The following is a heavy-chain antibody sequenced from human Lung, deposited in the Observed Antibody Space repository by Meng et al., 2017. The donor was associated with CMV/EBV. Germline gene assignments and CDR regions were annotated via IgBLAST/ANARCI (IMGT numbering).Heavy chain of an antibody. CDR2: ISSDGSNK. CDR3: ARDRLYYYDTSGYYYPRYFQH. V-gene: IGHV3-30*04. D-gene: IGHD3-22*01. CDR1: GFTFSNYA. Sequence: GGSLRLSCAASGFTFSNYAMHWVRQAPGKGLDWVAVISSDGSNKEYADPVKGRFTISRDNSKNTLYLHMNSLRAEDTAVYYCARDRLYYYDTSGYYYPRYFQHXGQGXLVTVSS. J-gene: IGHJ1*01.